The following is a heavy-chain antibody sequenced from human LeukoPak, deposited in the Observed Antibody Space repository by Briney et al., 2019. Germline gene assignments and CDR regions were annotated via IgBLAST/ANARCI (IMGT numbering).Heavy chain of an antibody. CDR1: GFTFSNYS. D-gene: IGHD3-22*01. CDR3: AKVRTSSGYCFDY. Sequence: GGSLRLSCAASGFTFSNYSMSWVRQAPGKGLEWVANIKQDGSEKYYVHSVKGRFTISRDNAKNSLYLQMNSLRAEDTAVYYCAKVRTSSGYCFDYWGQGTLVTVSS. J-gene: IGHJ4*02. CDR2: IKQDGSEK. V-gene: IGHV3-7*01.